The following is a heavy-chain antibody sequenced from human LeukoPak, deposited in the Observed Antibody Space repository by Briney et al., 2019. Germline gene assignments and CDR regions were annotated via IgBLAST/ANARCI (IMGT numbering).Heavy chain of an antibody. V-gene: IGHV3-30*18. CDR2: ISYDGSNK. CDR3: AKDAYDIPAFFDY. J-gene: IGHJ4*02. CDR1: GFTFRSYG. D-gene: IGHD3-9*01. Sequence: QPWGSLRLSCAASGFTFRSYGMHWVRQAPGKGLEWVTVISYDGSNKYYADSVKGRFTISRDNSKNTLYLQMNSLRAEDTAVYYCAKDAYDIPAFFDYWGQGTLVTVSS.